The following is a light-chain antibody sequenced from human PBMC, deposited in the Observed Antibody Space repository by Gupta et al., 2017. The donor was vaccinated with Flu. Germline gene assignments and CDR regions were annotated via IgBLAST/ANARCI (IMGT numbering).Light chain of an antibody. CDR2: STN. CDR1: TGAVTSGFY. J-gene: IGLJ2*01. Sequence: QPVFTQAPSLTVSPGGTVTLTCASHTGAVTSGFYPNWFQQKPGQAPRPLIYSTNKKHSWAPARFSGSLLGGKAALTLSGVQPEDEGDDYYQLEEGGARLFGGGTKLTGL. V-gene: IGLV7-43*01. CDR3: QLEEGGARL.